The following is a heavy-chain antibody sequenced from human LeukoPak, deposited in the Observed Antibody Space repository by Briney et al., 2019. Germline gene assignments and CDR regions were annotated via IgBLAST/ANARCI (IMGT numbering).Heavy chain of an antibody. J-gene: IGHJ6*03. V-gene: IGHV4-59*01. CDR2: IYYSGST. CDR1: GGSISSYY. CDR3: ARLAVATIDYYYYYYMDV. Sequence: SETQSLTCTVSGGSISSYYWSWIRQPPGKGLEWIGYIYYSGSTNYNPSLKSRVTISVDTSKNQFSLKLSSVTAADTAVYYCARLAVATIDYYYYYYMDVWGKGTTVTISS. D-gene: IGHD5-12*01.